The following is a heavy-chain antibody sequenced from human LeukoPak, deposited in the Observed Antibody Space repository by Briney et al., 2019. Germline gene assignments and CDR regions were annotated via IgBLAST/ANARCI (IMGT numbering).Heavy chain of an antibody. CDR3: AKGGGDWGLKNIYYYYGMDV. Sequence: GSLRLSCAASGFTFSDYYMSWIRQAPGKGLEWVSYISSSGSTIYYADSVKGRFTISRDNAKNSLYLQMNSLRAEDTAVYYCAKGGGDWGLKNIYYYYGMDVWGQGTTVTVSS. CDR2: ISSSGSTI. CDR1: GFTFSDYY. J-gene: IGHJ6*02. V-gene: IGHV3-11*04. D-gene: IGHD7-27*01.